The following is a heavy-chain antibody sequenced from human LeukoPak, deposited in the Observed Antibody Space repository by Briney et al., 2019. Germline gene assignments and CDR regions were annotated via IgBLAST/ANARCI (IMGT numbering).Heavy chain of an antibody. D-gene: IGHD3-22*01. CDR1: GGSISSGSYY. Sequence: SDTLSLTCTVSGGSISSGSYYWSWIRQPAGKGLEWIGRIYTSGSTNYNPSLKSRVTITVDTSKNQFSLKLSSVTAADTAVYYCARTSYYYDSSGYYPIPFDYRGQGTLVTVSS. J-gene: IGHJ4*02. V-gene: IGHV4-61*02. CDR3: ARTSYYYDSSGYYPIPFDY. CDR2: IYTSGST.